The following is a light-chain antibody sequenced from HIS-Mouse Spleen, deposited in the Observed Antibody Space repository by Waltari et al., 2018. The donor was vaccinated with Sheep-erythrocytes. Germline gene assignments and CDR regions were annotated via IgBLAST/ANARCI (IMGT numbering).Light chain of an antibody. Sequence: QSALTQPASVSGSPGQSITISCTGTSSDVGGYNYVSWYQQHPGKAPKLMIYEVSNRPSGVSNRFSGSKSGNTASLTIYGLQAEDEADYYCSSYTSSSTWVFGGGNKLTVL. V-gene: IGLV2-14*01. CDR1: SSDVGGYNY. CDR3: SSYTSSSTWV. CDR2: EVS. J-gene: IGLJ3*02.